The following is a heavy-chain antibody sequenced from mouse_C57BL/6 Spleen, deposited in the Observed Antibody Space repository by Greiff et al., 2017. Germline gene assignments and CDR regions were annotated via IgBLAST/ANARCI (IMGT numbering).Heavy chain of an antibody. CDR1: GFTFSSYA. Sequence: EVQLVESGEGLVKPGGSLKLSCAASGFTFSSYAMSWVRQTPEKRLEWVAYISSGGDYIYYADTVKGRFTISRDNARNTLYLQMSSLQSEDTAMYYCTSFITTEAMDYWGQGTSVTVSS. J-gene: IGHJ4*01. D-gene: IGHD1-1*01. V-gene: IGHV5-9-1*02. CDR3: TSFITTEAMDY. CDR2: ISSGGDYI.